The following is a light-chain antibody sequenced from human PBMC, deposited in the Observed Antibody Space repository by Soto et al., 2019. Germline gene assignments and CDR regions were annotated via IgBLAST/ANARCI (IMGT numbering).Light chain of an antibody. CDR3: GTWTSALRARV. CDR1: SFHMGNDF. V-gene: IGLV1-51*01. CDR2: DNN. Sequence: QSVLTQPPSVSAAPGQRVTISCSGSSFHMGNDFVSCYKQSPGTAPTLLINDNNKRPAAIPDRFTRSKPGTSATLGITGRQPGDEAVYYGGTWTSALRARVFGGATTVTV. J-gene: IGLJ3*02.